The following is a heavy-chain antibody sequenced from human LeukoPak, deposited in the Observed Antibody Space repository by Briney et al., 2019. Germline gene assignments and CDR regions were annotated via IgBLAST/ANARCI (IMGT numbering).Heavy chain of an antibody. D-gene: IGHD3-22*01. CDR1: GFTFSSYG. CDR2: ISGSGGST. Sequence: GGSLRLSCAASGFTFSSYGMSWVRQAPGKGLEWVSAISGSGGSTYYADSVKGRFTISRDNSKNTLYLQMNSLRSEDTAVYYCAREVRAEVVVTSYYFDYWGQGTLVTVSS. V-gene: IGHV3-23*01. J-gene: IGHJ4*02. CDR3: AREVRAEVVVTSYYFDY.